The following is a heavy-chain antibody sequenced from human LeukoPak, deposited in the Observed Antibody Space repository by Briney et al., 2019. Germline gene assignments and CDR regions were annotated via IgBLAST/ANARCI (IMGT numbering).Heavy chain of an antibody. J-gene: IGHJ4*02. CDR3: ARDFSDTAYFDC. CDR1: GFTFTNAW. V-gene: IGHV3-15*01. D-gene: IGHD5-18*01. Sequence: GGSLRLSCAASGFTFTNAWMEWVRQAPGKGLKWVGHIKSKVDGGGTTDYAAPVKGRFNISRDNANNSLHLQMNGLRAEDTAVYYCARDFSDTAYFDCWGQGTLVTVSS. CDR2: IKSKVDGGGTT.